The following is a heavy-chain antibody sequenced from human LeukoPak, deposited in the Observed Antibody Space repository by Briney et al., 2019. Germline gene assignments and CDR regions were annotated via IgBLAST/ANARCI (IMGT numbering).Heavy chain of an antibody. J-gene: IGHJ1*01. CDR2: INPNSGGT. CDR3: ARVRYGSTSCYSY. CDR1: GYTFTGYY. Sequence: ASVKVSCKASGYTFTGYYMHWVRQAPGQGLEWMGWINPNSGGTNYAQKFQGRVTMTRDTSISTAYMELSRLRSDDTAVYYCARVRYGSTSCYSYWGQGTLVTVSS. D-gene: IGHD2-2*01. V-gene: IGHV1-2*02.